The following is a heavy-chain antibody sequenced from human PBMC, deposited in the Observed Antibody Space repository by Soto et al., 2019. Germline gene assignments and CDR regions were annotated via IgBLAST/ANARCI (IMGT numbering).Heavy chain of an antibody. D-gene: IGHD3-16*01. Sequence: SETLSLTCSVSDGSVRNGMYYWSWVRQPPGKGLEWLGNVHFSGNTIYNPSLMGRVTMSVDMSKKQISLNLTSVTDADTAVYYCASVTFGGVVLAHWGQGTLVTVSS. J-gene: IGHJ4*02. CDR1: DGSVRNGMYY. V-gene: IGHV4-61*01. CDR3: ASVTFGGVVLAH. CDR2: VHFSGNT.